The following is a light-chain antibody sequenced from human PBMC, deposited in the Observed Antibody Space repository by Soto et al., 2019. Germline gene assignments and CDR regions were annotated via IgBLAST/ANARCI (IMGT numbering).Light chain of an antibody. Sequence: QTVVTQSPSASASLGASVKLTCTLSSGHSSYTIAWHQQQPEKGPRYLMTLNSDGSHRKGDGIPDRFSGSSSGAERYLSISSLQSEDEADYYCQTWGTGIEVFGGGTKLTVL. CDR3: QTWGTGIEV. CDR1: SGHSSYT. CDR2: LNSDGSH. J-gene: IGLJ3*02. V-gene: IGLV4-69*01.